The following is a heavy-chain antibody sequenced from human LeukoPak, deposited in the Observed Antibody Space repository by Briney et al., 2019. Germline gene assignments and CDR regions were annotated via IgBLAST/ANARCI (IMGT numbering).Heavy chain of an antibody. Sequence: NPSETLSLTCAVSGYSISSGYYWGWIRQPPGKGLEWIGSIYHSGSTYYNPSLKSRVTMSVDTSKNQFSLKLSSVTAADTAVYYCARDSTVSHAFDIWGQGTMVTVSS. CDR3: ARDSTVSHAFDI. D-gene: IGHD4-17*01. V-gene: IGHV4-38-2*02. J-gene: IGHJ3*02. CDR2: IYHSGST. CDR1: GYSISSGYY.